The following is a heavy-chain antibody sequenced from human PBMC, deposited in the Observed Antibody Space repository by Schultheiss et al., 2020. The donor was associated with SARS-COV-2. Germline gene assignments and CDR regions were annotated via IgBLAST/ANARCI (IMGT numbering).Heavy chain of an antibody. CDR2: INSDGSST. Sequence: GGSLRLSCAASGFTFSSYEMNWVRQAPGKGLEWVSRINSDGSSTSYADSVKGRFTISRDNAKNTLYLQMNSLRAEDTAVYYCARVWWEVGSNYYGMDVWGQGTTVTVSS. CDR3: ARVWWEVGSNYYGMDV. CDR1: GFTFSSYE. D-gene: IGHD1-26*01. J-gene: IGHJ6*02. V-gene: IGHV3-74*01.